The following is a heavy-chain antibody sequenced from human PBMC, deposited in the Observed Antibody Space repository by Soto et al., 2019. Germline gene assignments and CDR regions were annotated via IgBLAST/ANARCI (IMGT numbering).Heavy chain of an antibody. D-gene: IGHD3-9*01. J-gene: IGHJ4*02. CDR2: ISGSGDKT. V-gene: IGHV3-23*01. Sequence: GGSLRLSCAASGFTFNTFAMSWVRQAPGKGLEWVSGISGSGDKTYYAESVKGQFTISRDNSINTLYLQINSLRAEDTAVYYCAKGPGHYDILTGYYTLDYWGQGTLVTVSS. CDR3: AKGPGHYDILTGYYTLDY. CDR1: GFTFNTFA.